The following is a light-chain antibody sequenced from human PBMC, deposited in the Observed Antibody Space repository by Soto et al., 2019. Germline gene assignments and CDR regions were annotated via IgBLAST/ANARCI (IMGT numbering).Light chain of an antibody. CDR1: SSDVGAYNF. CDR2: EVT. J-gene: IGLJ1*01. Sequence: QSALDQPASVSLSPGQSITISCTGSSSDVGAYNFVSLYQHHPGKAPKLILYEVTTHPSGVSSRFSGSKSGNTASLTISGLQADDEANYYCSSYTSSNTPYVFGTGTKVTVL. V-gene: IGLV2-14*01. CDR3: SSYTSSNTPYV.